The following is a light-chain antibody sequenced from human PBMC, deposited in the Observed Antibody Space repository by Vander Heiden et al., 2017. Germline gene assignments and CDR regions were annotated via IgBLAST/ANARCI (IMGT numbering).Light chain of an antibody. CDR2: LGS. CDR3: MQALQTLT. V-gene: IGKV2-28*01. Sequence: IVMTPSPLATPVTPGGPASISCRSSQGRLHSNGYNYWDWYLQKPGQSPQLLVYLGSNRASGVPDRCSGSGSGTDFTLKISRVEAEDVGVYYCMQALQTLTFGQGTRLEIK. J-gene: IGKJ5*01. CDR1: QGRLHSNGYNY.